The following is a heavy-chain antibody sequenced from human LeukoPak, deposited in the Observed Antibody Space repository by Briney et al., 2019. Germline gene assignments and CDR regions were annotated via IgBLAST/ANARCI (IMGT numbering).Heavy chain of an antibody. V-gene: IGHV3-30-3*01. CDR3: ARELVELLLWSHGLR. D-gene: IGHD1-26*01. Sequence: HPGGSLRLSCAASGFTFSSYAMSWVRQAPGKGLEWVAVISYDGSNKYYADSVKGRFTISRDNSKNTLYLQMNSLRAEDTAVYYCARELVELLLWSHGLRWGQGTLVTVSS. J-gene: IGHJ4*02. CDR2: ISYDGSNK. CDR1: GFTFSSYA.